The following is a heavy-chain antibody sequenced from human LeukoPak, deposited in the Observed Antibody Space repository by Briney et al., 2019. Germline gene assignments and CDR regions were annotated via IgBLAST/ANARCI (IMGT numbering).Heavy chain of an antibody. CDR2: INPSGGST. Sequence: ASVKVSCKASGYTFTGYYMHWVRQAPGQGLEWMGIINPSGGSTNYAQKFQGRVTMIRDTSTSTVFMELSSLRSEDTAVYFCARGPPGRVYDSSKRGLFDPWGQGTLVTVSS. V-gene: IGHV1-46*01. CDR3: ARGPPGRVYDSSKRGLFDP. CDR1: GYTFTGYY. J-gene: IGHJ5*02. D-gene: IGHD3-22*01.